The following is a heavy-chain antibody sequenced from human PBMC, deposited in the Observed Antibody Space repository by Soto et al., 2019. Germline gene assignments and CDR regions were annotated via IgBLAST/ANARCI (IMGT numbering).Heavy chain of an antibody. CDR1: GYTLTELS. J-gene: IGHJ4*02. CDR3: ATHSSSWSIRGQFDY. Sequence: ASVKVSCKVSGYTLTELSMHWVRQAPGKGLEWMGGFDPEDGETIYAQKFQGRVTMTEDTPTDTAYMELSSLRSEDTAVYYCATHSSSWSIRGQFDYWGQGTLVTVSS. V-gene: IGHV1-24*01. CDR2: FDPEDGET. D-gene: IGHD6-13*01.